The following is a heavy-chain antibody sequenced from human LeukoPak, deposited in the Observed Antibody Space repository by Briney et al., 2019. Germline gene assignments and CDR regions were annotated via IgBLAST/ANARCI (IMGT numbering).Heavy chain of an antibody. CDR1: GGTFRKYA. Sequence: SVRVSCMASGGTFRKYAVSWIRQAPGQGLEWMGGVIPVFGTANYAQKFQGRVTISTDESARTAYMELSSLTSEDTAVYYCARASETVEVAAALRGSNWFDPWGQGTLVTVSS. J-gene: IGHJ5*02. CDR3: ARASETVEVAAALRGSNWFDP. CDR2: VIPVFGTA. V-gene: IGHV1-69*05. D-gene: IGHD2-2*01.